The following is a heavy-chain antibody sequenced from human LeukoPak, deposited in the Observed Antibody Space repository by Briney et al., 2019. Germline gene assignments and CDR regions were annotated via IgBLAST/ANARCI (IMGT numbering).Heavy chain of an antibody. CDR2: INHSGST. CDR3: ARGLAVAGIDY. V-gene: IGHV4-34*01. J-gene: IGHJ4*02. Sequence: SETLSLTCAVYGGSFSGYYWSWIRQPPGKGLEWIGEINHSGSTNYNPSLKSRVTISVDTSKNQFSLKLSSVTAADTAVYYCARGLAVAGIDYWGQGTLVTVSS. CDR1: GGSFSGYY. D-gene: IGHD6-19*01.